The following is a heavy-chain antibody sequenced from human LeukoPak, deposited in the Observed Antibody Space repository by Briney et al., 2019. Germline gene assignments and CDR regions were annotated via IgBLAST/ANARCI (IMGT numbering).Heavy chain of an antibody. CDR3: ARDCCGGDAFEI. V-gene: IGHV4-31*03. Sequence: TLSLTCTVSGRSITRGGYYWSWIRQHPGKGLEWYEYIYYSGSIYYNPSLKSRVPITVDTSQNQFSLKPSYVTAPDTAVYYCARDCCGGDAFEIWGQGTMVTVSS. J-gene: IGHJ3*02. CDR1: GRSITRGGYY. D-gene: IGHD2-15*01. CDR2: IYYSGSI.